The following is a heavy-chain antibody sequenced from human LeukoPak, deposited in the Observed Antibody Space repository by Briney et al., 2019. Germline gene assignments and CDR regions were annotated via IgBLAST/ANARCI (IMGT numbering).Heavy chain of an antibody. CDR3: ARGRYCSGGSCQRLDY. J-gene: IGHJ4*02. V-gene: IGHV3-7*01. CDR2: IKQDGSEK. CDR1: GFTFSSYW. D-gene: IGHD2-15*01. Sequence: GGSLRLSCAVSGFTFSSYWMTWVRQAPGKGLEWVANIKQDGSEKYYVDSMKGRFTISRDNAENSLYPQMNCLRAEDTAVYYCARGRYCSGGSCQRLDYWGQGPLVTVSS.